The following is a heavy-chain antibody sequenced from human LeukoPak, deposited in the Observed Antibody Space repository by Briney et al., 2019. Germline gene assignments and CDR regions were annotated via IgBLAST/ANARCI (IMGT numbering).Heavy chain of an antibody. CDR2: ISSSGSSI. Sequence: PGGSLRLSCAASGLTFSSYEMNWVRQAPGKGLEWVSYISSSGSSIYYADSVKGRFTISRDNSKNTLYLQMNSPRAEDTAVYYCARDIGGYYGSGPTFDYWGQGTLVTVSS. CDR3: ARDIGGYYGSGPTFDY. CDR1: GLTFSSYE. D-gene: IGHD3-10*01. J-gene: IGHJ4*02. V-gene: IGHV3-48*03.